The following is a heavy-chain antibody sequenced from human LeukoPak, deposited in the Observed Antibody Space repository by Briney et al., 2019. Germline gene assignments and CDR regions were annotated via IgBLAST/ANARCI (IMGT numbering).Heavy chain of an antibody. CDR2: ISYDGSNK. J-gene: IGHJ4*02. CDR3: ARDRKPYDSSVGDY. Sequence: GGSLRLSCAASGFTFSSYAMHWVRQAPGKGLEWVAVISYDGSNKYYADSVKGRFTISRDNSKNTLYLQMNSLRAEDTAVYYCARDRKPYDSSVGDYWGQGTLVTVSS. V-gene: IGHV3-30-3*01. CDR1: GFTFSSYA. D-gene: IGHD3-22*01.